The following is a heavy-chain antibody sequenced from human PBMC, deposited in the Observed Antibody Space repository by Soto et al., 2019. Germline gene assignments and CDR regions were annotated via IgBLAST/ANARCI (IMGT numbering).Heavy chain of an antibody. D-gene: IGHD2-2*01. CDR2: TSGSGGST. V-gene: IGHV3-23*01. J-gene: IGHJ4*02. CDR1: GFTFSNYA. CDR3: AKALVSKVSPTIFDY. Sequence: EVQLLESGGGLVQPGGSLRLSCATSGFTFSNYAMSWVRQAPGKGLEWVSGTSGSGGSTYHADSVRGRFTISRDNAKSTLSLQMNNLRAEDTAVYYCAKALVSKVSPTIFDYWGQGALVTVSS.